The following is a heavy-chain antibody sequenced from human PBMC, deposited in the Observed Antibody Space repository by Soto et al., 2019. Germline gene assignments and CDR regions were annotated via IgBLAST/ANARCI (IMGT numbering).Heavy chain of an antibody. Sequence: GGSLRLSCAASGFTFSSYAMHWVRQAPGKGLEWVAVISYDGSNKYYADSVKGRFTISRDNSKNTLYLQMNSLRAEDTAVYYCARDEGYGDYSSRYYYYGMDVWGQGTTVTVSS. V-gene: IGHV3-30-3*01. CDR3: ARDEGYGDYSSRYYYYGMDV. CDR2: ISYDGSNK. J-gene: IGHJ6*02. D-gene: IGHD4-17*01. CDR1: GFTFSSYA.